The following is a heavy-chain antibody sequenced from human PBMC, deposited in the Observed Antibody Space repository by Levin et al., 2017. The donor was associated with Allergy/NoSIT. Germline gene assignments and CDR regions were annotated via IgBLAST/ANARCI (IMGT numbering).Heavy chain of an antibody. J-gene: IGHJ4*02. D-gene: IGHD6-13*01. CDR1: GFTFSNSA. CDR3: AKGGLQLEYSFDH. Sequence: GESLKISCVASGFTFSNSAMSWFRQAPGKGLEWVSAISRDDYYKFYADSVKGRFTISRDDSKSTLYVQMNSLRGEDTAVYYCAKGGLQLEYSFDHWGQGILVTVSS. CDR2: ISRDDYYK. V-gene: IGHV3-23*01.